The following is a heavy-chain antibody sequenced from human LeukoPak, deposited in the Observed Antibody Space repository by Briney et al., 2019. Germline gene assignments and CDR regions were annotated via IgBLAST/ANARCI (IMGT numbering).Heavy chain of an antibody. CDR2: INHSGST. V-gene: IGHV4-34*01. CDR3: ARALPSIIAAAGLFDY. D-gene: IGHD6-13*01. CDR1: GGSFSVYY. J-gene: IGHJ4*02. Sequence: KPSETLSLTCAVYGGSFSVYYGSWIRQPPGKGLEWIGEINHSGSTNYNPSLKSRVTISVDTSKNQFSLKLSSVTAADTAVYYCARALPSIIAAAGLFDYWGQGTLVTVSS.